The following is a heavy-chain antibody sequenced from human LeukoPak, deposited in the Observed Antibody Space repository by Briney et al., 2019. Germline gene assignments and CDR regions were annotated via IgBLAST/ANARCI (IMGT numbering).Heavy chain of an antibody. CDR2: FYSSGST. D-gene: IGHD3-22*01. CDR3: ARGPYSYDSSGAFGI. J-gene: IGHJ3*02. V-gene: IGHV4-4*07. CDR1: GGSMSDYY. Sequence: SETLSLTCTVSGGSMSDYYWSWIRQPAGKGLEWIGRFYSSGSTNYNPSLKSRVTLSVDISKNQFSLNLSSVTAADTAVYFCARGPYSYDSSGAFGIWGQGTMVTVSS.